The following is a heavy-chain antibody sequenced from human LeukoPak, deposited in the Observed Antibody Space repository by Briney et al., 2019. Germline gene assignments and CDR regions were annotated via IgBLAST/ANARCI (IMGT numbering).Heavy chain of an antibody. D-gene: IGHD2-15*01. CDR1: GGSISSYY. CDR2: IYYSGST. CDR3: ARSDVVVVAAPFDP. J-gene: IGHJ5*02. Sequence: SETLSLTCTVSGGSISSYYWSWIRQPPGKGLEWIGYIYYSGSTNYNPSLKSRVTISVDTSKNQFSLKLNSVTAAGTAVYYCARSDVVVVAAPFDPWGQGTLVTVSS. V-gene: IGHV4-59*12.